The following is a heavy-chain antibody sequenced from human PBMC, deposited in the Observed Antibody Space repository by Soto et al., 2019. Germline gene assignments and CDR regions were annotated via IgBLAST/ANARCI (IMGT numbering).Heavy chain of an antibody. CDR3: TRHAGGEVKQSYYYSYMDV. CDR2: IRSKGHNYAT. CDR1: GFSLVDSA. Sequence: EVRLVESGGDSVQPGGSLKLSCAASGFSLVDSAVHWVRLASGKGLEWIGRIRSKGHNYATTYAASVKGRFTMSRDDSKYTAFLQMYRQQTEDTAVYFCTRHAGGEVKQSYYYSYMDVWGKGTAVTVSS. V-gene: IGHV3-73*01. J-gene: IGHJ6*03. D-gene: IGHD2-21*01.